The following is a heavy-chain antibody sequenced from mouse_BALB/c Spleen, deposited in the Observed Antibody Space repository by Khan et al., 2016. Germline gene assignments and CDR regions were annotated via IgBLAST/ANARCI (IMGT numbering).Heavy chain of an antibody. CDR2: IHPGSGGI. CDR1: GYTFTDYE. Sequence: QVQLQQSGAELVRPGASVKLSCKALGYTFTDYEMHWVKQTPGHDLEWIGIIHPGSGGIAYNQKFKGKATLTADNSSSTAYMELNSLTSEDSAVYYGARWSITTVVADYFDYWGQGTTRTVAS. D-gene: IGHD1-1*01. CDR3: ARWSITTVVADYFDY. J-gene: IGHJ2*01. V-gene: IGHV1-15*01.